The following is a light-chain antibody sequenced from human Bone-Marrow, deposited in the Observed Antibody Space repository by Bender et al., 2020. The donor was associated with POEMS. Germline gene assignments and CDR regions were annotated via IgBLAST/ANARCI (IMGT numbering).Light chain of an antibody. V-gene: IGLV1-40*01. CDR2: GNT. CDR3: QSYDSSLSAYV. CDR1: D. Sequence: DVHWYQQLPGAAPKLLIFGNTFRLSGVPDRVSGSKSDTSASLAITGLQAEDEADYYCQSYDSSLSAYVFGTGTTVTVL. J-gene: IGLJ1*01.